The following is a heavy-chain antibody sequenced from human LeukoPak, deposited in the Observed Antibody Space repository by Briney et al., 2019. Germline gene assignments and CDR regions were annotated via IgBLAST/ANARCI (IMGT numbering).Heavy chain of an antibody. Sequence: GGSLRLSCAASGFTVSSNYMSWVRQAPGKGLEWVGRIKSKTDGGTTDYAAPVKGRFTISRDDSKNTLYLQMNSLKTEDTAVYYCTTGDFAGGPYWGQGTLVTVSS. V-gene: IGHV3-15*01. D-gene: IGHD3-16*01. CDR2: IKSKTDGGTT. J-gene: IGHJ4*02. CDR1: GFTVSSNY. CDR3: TTGDFAGGPY.